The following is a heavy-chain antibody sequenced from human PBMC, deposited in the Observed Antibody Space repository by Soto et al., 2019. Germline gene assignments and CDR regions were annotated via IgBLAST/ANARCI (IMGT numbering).Heavy chain of an antibody. V-gene: IGHV4-31*03. CDR2: IYYSGST. CDR1: GGFISSGGHY. CDR3: ARVPNTGSYSYYGLDV. D-gene: IGHD1-26*01. Sequence: TLSLTCTVSGGFISSGGHYWIWIRQHPGKGLEWIGYIYYSGSTYYNPSLKSRVTISVDTSQNQFSLKLTPVTAALTAIYYCARVPNTGSYSYYGLDVWGQGTMVAVSS. J-gene: IGHJ6*02.